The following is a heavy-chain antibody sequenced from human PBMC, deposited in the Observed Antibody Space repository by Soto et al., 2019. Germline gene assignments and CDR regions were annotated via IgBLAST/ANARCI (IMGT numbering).Heavy chain of an antibody. CDR2: IIPILDIA. V-gene: IGHV1-69*08. CDR1: GGTFRTYS. D-gene: IGHD2-2*01. J-gene: IGHJ3*02. Sequence: QVQLVPSGAEVKKPGSSVKISCKVSGGTFRTYSISWVRQAPGQGLEGMGRIIPILDIANYAQKFQGRVTISADKSTSTAYMDLSSLRSEDTAVFYCARDNYPVVVPGAPEVGALDIWGHGTMVTVSS. CDR3: ARDNYPVVVPGAPEVGALDI.